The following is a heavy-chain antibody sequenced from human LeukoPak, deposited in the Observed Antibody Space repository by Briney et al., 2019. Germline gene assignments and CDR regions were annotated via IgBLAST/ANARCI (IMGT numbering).Heavy chain of an antibody. CDR1: GGSISSGDYY. V-gene: IGHV4-30-4*01. D-gene: IGHD2-2*01. J-gene: IGHJ5*02. CDR2: IYYSGST. CDR3: ARADIVVVPAARSWFDP. Sequence: SQTLSLTCTVSGGSISSGDYYWSWIRQPPGKGLEWIGYIYYSGSTYYNPSLKSRVTISVDTSKNQFSLKLSSVTAADTAVYYCARADIVVVPAARSWFDPWGQGTLVTVSS.